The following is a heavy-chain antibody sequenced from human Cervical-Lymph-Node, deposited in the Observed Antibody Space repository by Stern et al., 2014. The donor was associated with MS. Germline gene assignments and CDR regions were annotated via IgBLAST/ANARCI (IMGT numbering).Heavy chain of an antibody. CDR1: GYTFTSYW. CDR3: ARQRYFDY. J-gene: IGHJ4*02. CDR2: IFPGGSDI. V-gene: IGHV5-51*01. Sequence: EVHLVESGAEVKKPGESLKISCKGSGYTFTSYWIGWVRQMPGKGLEWIAIIFPGGSDIRYSPSFQGQVTISADKSSSTAYLQWNNLKASDTAIYYCARQRYFDYWGQGTLVTVSS.